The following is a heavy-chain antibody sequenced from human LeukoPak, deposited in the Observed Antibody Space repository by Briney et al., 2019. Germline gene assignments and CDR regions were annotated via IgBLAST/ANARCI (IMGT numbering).Heavy chain of an antibody. CDR2: ISAYNGNT. D-gene: IGHD3-3*01. CDR3: ARSKYYDFWSGHFLYYYMDV. V-gene: IGHV1-18*01. J-gene: IGHJ6*03. CDR1: GYTFTSYG. Sequence: ASVKVSCKASGYTFTSYGISWVRQAPGQGLEWMGWISAYNGNTNYAQKLQGRVTMTTDTSTSTAYMELSSLRSEDTAVYYCARSKYYDFWSGHFLYYYMDVWGKGTTVTVSS.